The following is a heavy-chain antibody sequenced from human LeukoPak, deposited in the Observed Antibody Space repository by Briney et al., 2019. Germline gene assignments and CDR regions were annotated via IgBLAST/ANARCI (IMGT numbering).Heavy chain of an antibody. CDR3: ASLWFGELLAHDAFDI. V-gene: IGHV3-23*01. CDR2: ISGSGGST. Sequence: GGSLRLSCAASGFTFSSYAMSWVRQAPGKGLEWVSAISGSGGSTYYADSVKGWFTISRDNSKNTLYLQMNSLRAEDTAVYYCASLWFGELLAHDAFDIWGQGTMVTVSS. J-gene: IGHJ3*02. CDR1: GFTFSSYA. D-gene: IGHD3-10*01.